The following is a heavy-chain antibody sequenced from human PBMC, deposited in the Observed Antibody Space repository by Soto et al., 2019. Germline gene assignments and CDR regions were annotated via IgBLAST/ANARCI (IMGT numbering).Heavy chain of an antibody. CDR1: GFTFSSYG. Sequence: QVQLVESGGGVVQPGRSLRLSCAASGFTFSSYGMHWVRQAPGKGLEWVAVISYDGSNKYYADSVKGRFTISRDNSKNTLYLQMNSLRAEDTAVYYCAKSEYYYDSSGYYSGGSDAFDIWGQGTMVTVSS. CDR2: ISYDGSNK. V-gene: IGHV3-30*18. D-gene: IGHD3-22*01. CDR3: AKSEYYYDSSGYYSGGSDAFDI. J-gene: IGHJ3*02.